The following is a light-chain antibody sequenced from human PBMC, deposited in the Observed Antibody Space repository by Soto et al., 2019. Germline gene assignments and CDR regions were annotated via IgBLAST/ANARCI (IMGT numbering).Light chain of an antibody. CDR3: LHLSSYSTDT. J-gene: IGKJ3*01. Sequence: DIQLTQSPSFLSASVGDRVTITCRASQGISSYLAWYQQKPGKAPNLLIFAASTLQNGVPSRFSGSGSGTRFTPTIISLQPEDFATYYSLHLSSYSTDTFGPGTTVDIK. CDR2: AAS. CDR1: QGISSY. V-gene: IGKV1-9*01.